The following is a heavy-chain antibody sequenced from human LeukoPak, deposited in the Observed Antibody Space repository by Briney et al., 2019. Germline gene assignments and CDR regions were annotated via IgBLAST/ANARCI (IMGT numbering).Heavy chain of an antibody. Sequence: GGSLRLSCEVPGFTFTDYWMNWVRQAPGKGPEWVASIRQDGSEKTYVDSVKGRFTISRDNTKNSLSLQLNGLRAEDTAVYYCARDGTAAGLYFDLWGQGTLVTVSS. D-gene: IGHD6-13*01. CDR3: ARDGTAAGLYFDL. CDR1: GFTFTDYW. J-gene: IGHJ4*01. V-gene: IGHV3-7*01. CDR2: IRQDGSEK.